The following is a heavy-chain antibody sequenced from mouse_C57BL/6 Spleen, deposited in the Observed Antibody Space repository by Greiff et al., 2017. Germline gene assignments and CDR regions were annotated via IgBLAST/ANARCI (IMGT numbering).Heavy chain of an antibody. CDR2: IYPSDSET. V-gene: IGHV1-61*01. CDR3: ARSGDGPYAMDY. CDR1: GYTFTSYW. D-gene: IGHD2-3*01. Sequence: QVQLQQPGAELVRPGSSVKLSCKASGYTFTSYWMDWVKQRPGQGLEWIGNIYPSDSETHYNQKFKDKATLTVDKSSSTAYMQLSSLTSEDSAVYYCARSGDGPYAMDYWGQGTSVTVSS. J-gene: IGHJ4*01.